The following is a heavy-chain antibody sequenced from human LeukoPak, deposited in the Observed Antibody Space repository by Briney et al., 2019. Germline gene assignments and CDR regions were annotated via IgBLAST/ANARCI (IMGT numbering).Heavy chain of an antibody. J-gene: IGHJ4*02. V-gene: IGHV4-59*01. D-gene: IGHD2-2*01. CDR1: GGSISSYY. CDR3: ARGVVPAARRSLGRFYFDY. Sequence: SETLSLTCTVSGGSISSYYWSWIRQPPGKGLEWIGYIYYGGSTNYNPSLKSRVIISVDTSKNQFSLKLSSVTAADTAVYYCARGVVPAARRSLGRFYFDYWGQGTLVTVSS. CDR2: IYYGGST.